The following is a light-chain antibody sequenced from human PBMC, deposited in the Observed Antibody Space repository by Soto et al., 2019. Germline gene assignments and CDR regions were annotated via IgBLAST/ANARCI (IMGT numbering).Light chain of an antibody. CDR1: QCIXSSY. V-gene: IGKV3-20*01. CDR2: GAS. J-gene: IGKJ4*01. CDR3: QQYDTSRPT. Sequence: VLTQSPGTVSLSPCERATLSCRASQCIXSSYLAWYQQKPGQAPSLLXYGASNRATGIPDRFSGSGSGTDFTLTIRRLGPEDLAVYYCQQYDTSRPTCGGGT.